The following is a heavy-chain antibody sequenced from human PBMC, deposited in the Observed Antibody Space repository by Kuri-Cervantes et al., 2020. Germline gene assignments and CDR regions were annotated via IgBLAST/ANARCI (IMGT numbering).Heavy chain of an antibody. CDR2: INPNSGGT. CDR1: GYTFTGYY. J-gene: IGHJ5*02. D-gene: IGHD2/OR15-2a*01. Sequence: ASVKVSCKASGYTFTGYYIHWVRQAPGQGLEWMGWINPNSGGTNYAQKFQGRVTMTRDTSISTAYMELSRLRSDDTAVYYCARDRASMPDKGANDWFDPWGQGTLVTVSS. CDR3: ARDRASMPDKGANDWFDP. V-gene: IGHV1-2*02.